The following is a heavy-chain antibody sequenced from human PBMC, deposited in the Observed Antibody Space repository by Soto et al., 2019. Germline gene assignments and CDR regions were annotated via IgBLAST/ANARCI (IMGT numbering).Heavy chain of an antibody. CDR1: GFTFSSYD. CDR2: ISSNGGTT. V-gene: IGHV3-64*01. D-gene: IGHD1-7*01. J-gene: IGHJ4*02. Sequence: EVQLAESGGGMVQPGGSLRLSCVASGFTFSSYDMHWVRQAPGKGLEYVSSISSNGGTTYYGNSVKGRFTISRDNSKHTLYLQMGSASAEDMAVYERVRRVSGNYDYWGQGSLITVTS. CDR3: VRRVSGNYDY.